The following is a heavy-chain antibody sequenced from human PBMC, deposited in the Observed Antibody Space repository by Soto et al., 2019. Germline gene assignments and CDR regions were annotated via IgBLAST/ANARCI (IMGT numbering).Heavy chain of an antibody. CDR1: GGSISSYY. D-gene: IGHD3-10*01. J-gene: IGHJ5*02. CDR3: ARTYYYGSGSHP. Sequence: QVQLQESGPGLVKPSETLSLTCTVSGGSISSYYWSWIRQPPGKGLEWIGYIYYSGSTNYNPSLKSRVTISVDTSKNQFSLKLSSVTAADTAVYYCARTYYYGSGSHPWGQGTLVTVSS. V-gene: IGHV4-59*01. CDR2: IYYSGST.